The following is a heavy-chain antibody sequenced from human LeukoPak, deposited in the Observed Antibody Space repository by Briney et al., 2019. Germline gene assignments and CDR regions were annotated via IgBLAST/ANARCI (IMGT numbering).Heavy chain of an antibody. Sequence: SETLSLTCSVSGGSISPYYWCWIRQPPGKGMEWIAYIYYTGDTNYNPSLKSRVTISVDTSKNQFSLKLSSVTAADTAVYYCARAPGFYDFWSGPRHYYMDVWGKGTTVTVSS. CDR3: ARAPGFYDFWSGPRHYYMDV. CDR2: IYYTGDT. CDR1: GGSISPYY. D-gene: IGHD3-3*01. J-gene: IGHJ6*03. V-gene: IGHV4-59*01.